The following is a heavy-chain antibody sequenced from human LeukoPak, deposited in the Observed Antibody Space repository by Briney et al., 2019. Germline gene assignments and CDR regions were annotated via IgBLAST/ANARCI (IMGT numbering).Heavy chain of an antibody. Sequence: GGSLRLSCAASGFTFSPYWMNWFRQAPGKGLEWVTLIKEDGSEELYDGSVEGRFTISRDSGKNSLYLQMNSLRAEDTAVYYCAGGAGWLSDYWGQGTLVTVSS. CDR3: AGGAGWLSDY. D-gene: IGHD2-15*01. CDR1: GFTFSPYW. J-gene: IGHJ4*02. CDR2: IKEDGSEE. V-gene: IGHV3-7*03.